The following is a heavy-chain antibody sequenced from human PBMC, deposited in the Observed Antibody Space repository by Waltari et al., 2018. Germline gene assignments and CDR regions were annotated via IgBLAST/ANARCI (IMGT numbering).Heavy chain of an antibody. V-gene: IGHV5-51*01. CDR3: ARQFPPYCGGDCYSDY. D-gene: IGHD2-21*01. Sequence: EVQLVQSGAEVTKPGESLKISCNVSGYAFATPWIGWVRQMPGKGLEWMGLFFPEDSDRRYSPSFQGQVTMSADRSISIAYLHLNNLKTSDTAIYYCARQFPPYCGGDCYSDYWGQGTLVTVSS. J-gene: IGHJ4*02. CDR1: GYAFATPW. CDR2: FFPEDSDR.